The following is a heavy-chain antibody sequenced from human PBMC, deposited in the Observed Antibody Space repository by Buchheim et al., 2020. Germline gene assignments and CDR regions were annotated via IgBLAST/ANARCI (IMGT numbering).Heavy chain of an antibody. CDR2: ISYDGSNK. J-gene: IGHJ4*02. Sequence: QVQLVESGGGVVQPGRSLRLSCAASGFTFSSYGMHWVRQAPGKGLEWVAVISYDGSNKYYADSVKGRFTISRDNSKNKLHLQMNSLRAEDTAVYYCAKASPLFGYWGQGTL. CDR1: GFTFSSYG. D-gene: IGHD5-12*01. V-gene: IGHV3-30*18. CDR3: AKASPLFGY.